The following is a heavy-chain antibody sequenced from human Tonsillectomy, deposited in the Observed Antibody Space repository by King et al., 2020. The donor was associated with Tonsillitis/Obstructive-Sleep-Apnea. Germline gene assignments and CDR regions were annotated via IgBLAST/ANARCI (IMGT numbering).Heavy chain of an antibody. Sequence: HVQLVESGGGVVQPGRSLRLSCAASGFTFSSYGMHWVRQAPGKGLEWVAVIWYDGINKYYADSVKGRFTISRDNSKNTLYLQMNSLRAEDTAVYYFARSYYDYIWGSYRYLPLDYWGQGTLVTVSS. J-gene: IGHJ4*02. CDR1: GFTFSSYG. V-gene: IGHV3-33*01. D-gene: IGHD3-16*02. CDR3: ARSYYDYIWGSYRYLPLDY. CDR2: IWYDGINK.